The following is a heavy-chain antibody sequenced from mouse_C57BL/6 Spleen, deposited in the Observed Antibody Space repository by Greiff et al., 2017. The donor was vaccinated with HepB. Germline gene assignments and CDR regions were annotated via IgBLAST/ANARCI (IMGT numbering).Heavy chain of an antibody. V-gene: IGHV1-81*01. Sequence: QVQLKESGAELARPGASVKLSCKASGYTFTSYGISWVKQRTGQGLEWIGEIYPRSGNTYYNEKFKGKATLTADKSSSTAYMELRSLTSEDSAVYICARPDSSGYVWFAYWGQGTLVTVSA. CDR2: IYPRSGNT. D-gene: IGHD3-2*02. J-gene: IGHJ3*01. CDR1: GYTFTSYG. CDR3: ARPDSSGYVWFAY.